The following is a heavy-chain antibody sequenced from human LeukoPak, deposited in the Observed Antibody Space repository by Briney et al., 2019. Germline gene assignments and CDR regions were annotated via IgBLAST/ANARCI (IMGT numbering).Heavy chain of an antibody. J-gene: IGHJ4*02. CDR3: AREQIDSRSWPCGIDY. Sequence: GGSLRLSCAASGFTFRRYSMSWVRQAPGKGLEWVSYISWSSTIIYYADAVKGRFTISRDGAKNSLYLQMNSLREEDTAVYYFAREQIDSRSWPCGIDYWGQGTLVTVSS. CDR1: GFTFRRYS. D-gene: IGHD6-13*01. CDR2: ISWSSTII. V-gene: IGHV3-48*02.